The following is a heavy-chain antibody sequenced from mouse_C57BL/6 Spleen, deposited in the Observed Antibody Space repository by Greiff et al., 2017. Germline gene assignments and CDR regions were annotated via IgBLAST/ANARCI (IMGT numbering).Heavy chain of an antibody. CDR1: GFTFSSYA. V-gene: IGHV5-4*03. Sequence: EVKVEESGGGLVKPGGSLKLSCAASGFTFSSYAMSWVRQTPEKRLEWVATISDGGSYTYYPDNVKGRFTISRDNATNNLYLQMSHRKSEYTAMYYCARAYSAAWFAYWGQGTLVTVSA. CDR2: ISDGGSYT. J-gene: IGHJ3*01. D-gene: IGHD2-12*01. CDR3: ARAYSAAWFAY.